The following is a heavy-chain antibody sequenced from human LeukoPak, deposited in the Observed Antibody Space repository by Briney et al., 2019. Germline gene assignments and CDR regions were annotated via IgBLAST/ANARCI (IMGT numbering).Heavy chain of an antibody. V-gene: IGHV1-69*04. CDR3: ARVVVVVVPAASPNYYYYGMDV. D-gene: IGHD2-2*01. J-gene: IGHJ6*02. Sequence: SVKVSCKASGYTFTSYGISWVRQAPGQGLEWMGRIIPILGITNYAQKFQGRVTITADKSTSTAYMELSSLRSEDTAVYYCARVVVVVVPAASPNYYYYGMDVWGQGTTVTVSS. CDR2: IIPILGIT. CDR1: GYTFTSYG.